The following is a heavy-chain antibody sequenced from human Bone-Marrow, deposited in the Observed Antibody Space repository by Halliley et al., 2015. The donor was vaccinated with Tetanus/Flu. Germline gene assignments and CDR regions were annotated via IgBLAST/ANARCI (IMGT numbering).Heavy chain of an antibody. CDR2: IYYSRGT. Sequence: TLSLTCTVSDDSISDYYWSWIRQPPGKGLEWIGYIYYSRGTNYNRSLKSRVTISVDKSKNQFSVNLRSVTAADTAVYYCAREAYSYYGMDVWGQGTAVIVSS. V-gene: IGHV4-59*01. J-gene: IGHJ6*02. CDR3: AREAYSYYGMDV. CDR1: DDSISDYY.